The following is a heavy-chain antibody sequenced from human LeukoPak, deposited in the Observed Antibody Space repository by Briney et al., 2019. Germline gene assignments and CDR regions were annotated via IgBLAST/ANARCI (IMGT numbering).Heavy chain of an antibody. D-gene: IGHD1-1*01. V-gene: IGHV5-51*01. CDR2: VYPADSDS. CDR1: GYSFTGYW. CDR3: ARHTGSTGAFDS. J-gene: IGHJ3*02. Sequence: GESLKILCKGSGYSFTGYWFGWVRQMPGTGLEGMGMVYPADSDSRYRPSFQGQVTISADKSINTAYLQWSSLKASDTAMYYCARHTGSTGAFDSWGQGTMVTVSS.